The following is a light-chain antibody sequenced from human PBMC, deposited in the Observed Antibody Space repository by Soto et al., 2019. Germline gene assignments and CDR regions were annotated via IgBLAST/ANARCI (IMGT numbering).Light chain of an antibody. CDR3: CSYAGSNYV. CDR1: SCDVGSYNL. J-gene: IGLJ1*01. Sequence: QSVLTQPASVSGSPGQSITISCTGTSCDVGSYNLVSWYQQHPGKAPKLMIYEVTKRPSGVSNRFSGSKSDNTASLTISGLQAEDEADYYCCSYAGSNYVFGTGTKVTVL. V-gene: IGLV2-23*02. CDR2: EVT.